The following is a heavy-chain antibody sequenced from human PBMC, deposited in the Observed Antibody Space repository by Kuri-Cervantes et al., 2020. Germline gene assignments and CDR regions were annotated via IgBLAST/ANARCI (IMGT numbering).Heavy chain of an antibody. J-gene: IGHJ5*02. V-gene: IGHV3-15*01. CDR1: GGSISSSNYW. Sequence: LSLTCAVSGGSISSSNYWWSWVRQAPGKGLEWVGRIKGKTDGGTIDYAAPVKGRFTISRDDSKNMLYLQVNSLKIEDTAVYYCATGFDPWGQGTLVTVSS. CDR2: IKGKTDGGTI. CDR3: ATGFDP.